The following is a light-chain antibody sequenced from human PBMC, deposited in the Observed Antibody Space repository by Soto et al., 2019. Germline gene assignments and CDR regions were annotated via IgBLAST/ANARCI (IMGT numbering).Light chain of an antibody. CDR3: QRLNSYPRT. CDR1: QAISSY. J-gene: IGKJ1*01. Sequence: IQLTQSPSSLSASVGDRVTITCRASQAISSYLAWYQQKPGRAPNLLIYGASTLQSGVPSRFSGSGSGTDFTLTISSLQPEDFSTYYCQRLNSYPRTFGQGTKVDIK. V-gene: IGKV1-9*01. CDR2: GAS.